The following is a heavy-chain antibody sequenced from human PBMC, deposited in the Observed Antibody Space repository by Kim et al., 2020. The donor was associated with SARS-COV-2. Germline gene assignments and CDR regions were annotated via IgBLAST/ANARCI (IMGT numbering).Heavy chain of an antibody. CDR2: IHYIGST. J-gene: IGHJ4*02. CDR1: GGSISSYY. D-gene: IGHD3-9*01. V-gene: IGHV4-59*01. Sequence: SETLSLTCTVSGGSISSYYWSWIRQPPGKGLEWIGYIHYIGSTNYNPSLKSRVTISVDTSKNQFSLKLSAVTAADTAVYYCAGGQGTGYYMVWGQGTLVTVSS. CDR3: AGGQGTGYYMV.